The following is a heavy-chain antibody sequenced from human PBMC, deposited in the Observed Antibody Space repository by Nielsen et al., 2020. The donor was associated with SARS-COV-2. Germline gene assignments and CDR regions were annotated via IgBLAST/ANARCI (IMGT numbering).Heavy chain of an antibody. V-gene: IGHV3-11*01. Sequence: GESLKISCAASGFTFSDYYMSWIRQAPGKGLEWVSYISSSGSTIYYADSVKGRFTISRDNAKNPLYLQMNSLRAEDTAVYYCARDGGNYDYVWGSYRRHDAFDIWGQGTMVTVSS. CDR2: ISSSGSTI. J-gene: IGHJ3*02. D-gene: IGHD3-16*02. CDR1: GFTFSDYY. CDR3: ARDGGNYDYVWGSYRRHDAFDI.